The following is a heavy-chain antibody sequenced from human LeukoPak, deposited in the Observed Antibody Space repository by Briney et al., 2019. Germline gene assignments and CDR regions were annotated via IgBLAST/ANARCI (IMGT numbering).Heavy chain of an antibody. D-gene: IGHD2-15*01. CDR3: ASPYSSGPYYYYYMDV. J-gene: IGHJ6*03. CDR1: GGSISRDY. V-gene: IGHV4-59*01. CDR2: IYYTGST. Sequence: SETLSLTCTVSGGSISRDYWSWIRQPPGKGLEWIGYIYYTGSTNYNPSLKSRVTISVDTSKNQFSLKLSSVTAADTAVYYCASPYSSGPYYYYYMDVWGKGTTVTVSS.